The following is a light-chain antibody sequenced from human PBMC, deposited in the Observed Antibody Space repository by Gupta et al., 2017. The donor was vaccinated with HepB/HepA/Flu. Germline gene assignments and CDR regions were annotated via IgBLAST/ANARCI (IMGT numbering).Light chain of an antibody. CDR2: DAA. V-gene: IGKV3-11*01. CDR3: QQRSSCPWT. CDR1: QSVSSY. Sequence: EIVLTQSPATLSLSPGERATLSCRASQSVSSYLAWYQQKPGQAPRLLIYDAANRATGIPARFSGRGSGTXFTLTIXSLEPEDFAVYYCQQRSSCPWTFGXGTKVEIK. J-gene: IGKJ1*01.